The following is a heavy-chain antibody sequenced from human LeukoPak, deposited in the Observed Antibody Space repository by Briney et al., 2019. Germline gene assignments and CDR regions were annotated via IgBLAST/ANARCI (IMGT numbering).Heavy chain of an antibody. Sequence: GASVKVSCKASGYTFTSYGISWVRQAPGQGLEWMGWISSYNGNTNYAQKLQGRVTMPTDTSTGTAYMELRSLRSDDTAVYYCARRVAVVRRDAFDIWGQGTMVTVSS. V-gene: IGHV1-18*01. CDR3: ARRVAVVRRDAFDI. D-gene: IGHD3-22*01. CDR1: GYTFTSYG. J-gene: IGHJ3*02. CDR2: ISSYNGNT.